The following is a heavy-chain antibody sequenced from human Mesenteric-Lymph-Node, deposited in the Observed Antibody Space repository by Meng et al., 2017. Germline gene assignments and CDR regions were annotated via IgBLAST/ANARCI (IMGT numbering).Heavy chain of an antibody. D-gene: IGHD6-19*01. CDR1: GFTFSSYS. CDR2: ISSSSSYI. J-gene: IGHJ4*02. Sequence: GESLKISCAASGFTFSSYSMNWVRQAPGKGLEWVSSISSSSSYIYYADSVKGRFTISRDNAKNSLYLQMNSLRAEDTAVYYCARDGTIAVAGPYYFDYWGQGILVTVSS. V-gene: IGHV3-21*01. CDR3: ARDGTIAVAGPYYFDY.